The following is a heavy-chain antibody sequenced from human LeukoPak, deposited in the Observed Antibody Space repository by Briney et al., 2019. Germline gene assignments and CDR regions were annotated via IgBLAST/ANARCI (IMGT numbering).Heavy chain of an antibody. J-gene: IGHJ4*02. Sequence: GGSLRLSCATSGFTLSSYWMHWVRQVPGKGLEWLSRINNDGVSTSYADSVRGRFTISRDNAKNTLYLRMNSLRAEDTAIYYCARKPLSGGYGGTIDYWGQGTLVTVSS. CDR3: ARKPLSGGYGGTIDY. CDR2: INNDGVST. D-gene: IGHD5-12*01. CDR1: GFTLSSYW. V-gene: IGHV3-74*01.